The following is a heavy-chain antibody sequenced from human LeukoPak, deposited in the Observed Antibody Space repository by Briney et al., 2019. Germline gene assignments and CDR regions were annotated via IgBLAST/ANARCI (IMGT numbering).Heavy chain of an antibody. D-gene: IGHD6-13*01. CDR2: ISGSGGST. J-gene: IGHJ4*02. V-gene: IGHV3-23*01. Sequence: GGSPRLSCAASGFTFGYYAMSWVRQAPGKGLEWVSAISGSGGSTYYADSVKGRFTISRDNSKHTLYLQMNSLRAEDTAVYYCAKDPGVSSSWAATPFDYWGQGTLVTVSS. CDR3: AKDPGVSSSWAATPFDY. CDR1: GFTFGYYA.